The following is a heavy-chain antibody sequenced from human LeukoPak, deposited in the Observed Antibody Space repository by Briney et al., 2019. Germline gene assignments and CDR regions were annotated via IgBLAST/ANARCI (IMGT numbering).Heavy chain of an antibody. Sequence: SETLSLTCTVSGGSISSSSYYWGWIRQPPGKGLEWIGSIYYSGSTYYNPSLKSRVTISVDTSKNQFSLKLSSVTAADTAVYYCAKHYDSSGYYWHAFDIWGQGTMVTVSS. CDR3: AKHYDSSGYYWHAFDI. CDR2: IYYSGST. D-gene: IGHD3-22*01. CDR1: GGSISSSSYY. J-gene: IGHJ3*02. V-gene: IGHV4-39*01.